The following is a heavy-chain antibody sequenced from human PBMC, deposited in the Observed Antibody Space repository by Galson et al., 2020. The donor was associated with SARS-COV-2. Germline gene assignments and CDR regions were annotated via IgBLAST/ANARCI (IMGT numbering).Heavy chain of an antibody. D-gene: IGHD4-17*01. J-gene: IGHJ4*02. CDR1: GGSFSGYY. CDR3: ARGNEARSTVTTFWVY. CDR2: INHSGST. Sequence: SETLSLTCAVYGGSFSGYYWSWIRQPPGKGLEWIGEINHSGSTNYNPSLKSRVTISVDTSKNQFSLKLSSVTAADTAVYYCARGNEARSTVTTFWVYWGQGTLVTVSS. V-gene: IGHV4-34*01.